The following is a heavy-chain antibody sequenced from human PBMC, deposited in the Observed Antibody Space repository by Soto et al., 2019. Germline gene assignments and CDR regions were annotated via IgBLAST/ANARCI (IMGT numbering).Heavy chain of an antibody. CDR3: ARSSGTSYVGFDP. D-gene: IGHD1-26*01. V-gene: IGHV1-18*01. CDR2: ISAYNGNT. Sequence: QVQLVQSGAEVKKPGASVKVSCKASGYTFTSYGISWVRQAPGQGLEWMGWISAYNGNTNYTQKPQGRSTMTTDPPASTPYTEARSLGSGATAVFYCARSSGTSYVGFDPWGQGTVVTVSS. J-gene: IGHJ5*02. CDR1: GYTFTSYG.